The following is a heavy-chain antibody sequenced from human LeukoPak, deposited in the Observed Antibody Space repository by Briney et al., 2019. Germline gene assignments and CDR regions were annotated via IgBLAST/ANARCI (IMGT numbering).Heavy chain of an antibody. CDR1: GFMFSTYI. Sequence: GGSLRLSCVASGFMFSTYIMNWVRQAPGKGLEWGASMSSSSSYIYYGDSVKGRFTISRDNAKNSLYLQMNSLRAEDTAVYYCATVRGGNTRDFDYWGQGTLVTVSS. D-gene: IGHD3-16*01. J-gene: IGHJ4*02. V-gene: IGHV3-21*01. CDR3: ATVRGGNTRDFDY. CDR2: MSSSSSYI.